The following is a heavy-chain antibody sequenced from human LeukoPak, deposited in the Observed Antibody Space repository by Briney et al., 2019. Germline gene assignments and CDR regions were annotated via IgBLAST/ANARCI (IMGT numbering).Heavy chain of an antibody. Sequence: SETLSLTCTVSGYSISSGYYWGWIRQPPGKGLEWIGSIYHSGSTYYNPSLKSRVTISVDTSKNQFSLKLSSVTAADTAVYYCARDGSGSFLVFDYWGQGTLVTVSS. CDR3: ARDGSGSFLVFDY. V-gene: IGHV4-38-2*02. D-gene: IGHD1-26*01. CDR2: IYHSGST. J-gene: IGHJ4*02. CDR1: GYSISSGYY.